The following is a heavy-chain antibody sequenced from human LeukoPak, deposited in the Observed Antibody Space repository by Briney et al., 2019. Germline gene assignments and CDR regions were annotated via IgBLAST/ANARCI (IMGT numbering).Heavy chain of an antibody. CDR3: ASGGPVKYSYDSSGYYYDY. CDR1: GYTFTDYY. J-gene: IGHJ4*02. V-gene: IGHV1-2*02. D-gene: IGHD3-22*01. CDR2: INPNSAGT. Sequence: ASVKVSCKASGYTFTDYYIHWVRQAPGQGLEWMGWINPNSAGTHYAQKFQGRVTMTRDTSISTAYMGLSRLRSDDTAVYYCASGGPVKYSYDSSGYYYDYWGQGTLVTVSS.